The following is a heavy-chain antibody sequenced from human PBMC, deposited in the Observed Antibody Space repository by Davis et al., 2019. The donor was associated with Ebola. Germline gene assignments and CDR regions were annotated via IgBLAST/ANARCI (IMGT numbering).Heavy chain of an antibody. D-gene: IGHD6-13*01. CDR1: GFTFSSYW. V-gene: IGHV3-74*01. CDR3: ARVGYSSSWYYFDY. J-gene: IGHJ4*02. CDR2: INSEGSRT. Sequence: PSGSLTLSCVAYGFTFSSYWMHWVRQAPGKGLVWVSRINSEGSRTSHADSVEGRFTISRENTKNTLYLQMNSLRAEDTAIYYCARVGYSSSWYYFDYWGQGTLVTVSS.